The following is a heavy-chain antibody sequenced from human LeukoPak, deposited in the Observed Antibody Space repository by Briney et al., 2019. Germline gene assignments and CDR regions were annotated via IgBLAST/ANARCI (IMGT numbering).Heavy chain of an antibody. Sequence: GGSLRLPCEAPGFTFSSDWMTWVRQAPGKGLEWVANIRQDGSETYYLDSVKGRFTISRDNAKNSLSLQMNSLRPEDTAVYYCARIPQWLVHFDHWGQGTLVTVSS. J-gene: IGHJ4*02. CDR2: IRQDGSET. D-gene: IGHD6-19*01. CDR3: ARIPQWLVHFDH. V-gene: IGHV3-7*01. CDR1: GFTFSSDW.